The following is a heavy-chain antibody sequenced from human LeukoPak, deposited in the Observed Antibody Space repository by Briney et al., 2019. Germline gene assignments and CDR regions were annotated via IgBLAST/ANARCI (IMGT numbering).Heavy chain of an antibody. V-gene: IGHV3-23*01. D-gene: IGHD5-12*01. CDR2: ISGSGGNA. CDR3: AKALSGYHFDY. J-gene: IGHJ4*02. Sequence: GGSLRLSCAASGLTFSSYGMSWVRRAPGKGLEWVSGISGSGGNAYYADSVKGRFTISRDNSQNTLYLQMNTLGAEDTAVYYCAKALSGYHFDYWGQGTLVTVSA. CDR1: GLTFSSYG.